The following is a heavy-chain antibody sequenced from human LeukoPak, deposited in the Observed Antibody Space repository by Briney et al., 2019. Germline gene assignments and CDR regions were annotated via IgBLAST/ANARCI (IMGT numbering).Heavy chain of an antibody. J-gene: IGHJ2*01. Sequence: GSSVKVSCKASGGTFSSYAISWVRQAPGQGLEWMGGIIPTFGTANYAQKFQGRVTITADESTSTAYMELSSLRSEDTAVYYCARGGYSGYVWYFDLWGRGTLVTVSS. CDR1: GGTFSSYA. CDR2: IIPTFGTA. V-gene: IGHV1-69*01. CDR3: ARGGYSGYVWYFDL. D-gene: IGHD5-12*01.